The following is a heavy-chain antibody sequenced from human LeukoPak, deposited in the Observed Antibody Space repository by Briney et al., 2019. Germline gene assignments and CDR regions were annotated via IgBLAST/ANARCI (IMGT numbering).Heavy chain of an antibody. J-gene: IGHJ5*02. D-gene: IGHD5-18*01. V-gene: IGHV4-34*01. CDR3: AGRKLWSGRGGRFDP. CDR1: GGSFSGYY. CDR2: INHSGST. Sequence: SETLSLTCAVSGGSFSGYYWSWIRQPPGKGLEWIGEINHSGSTNYNPSPTSRVTISVHTSKNQSSLNLSSVTAPDPAVYYCAGRKLWSGRGGRFDPWGQGTLVTVSS.